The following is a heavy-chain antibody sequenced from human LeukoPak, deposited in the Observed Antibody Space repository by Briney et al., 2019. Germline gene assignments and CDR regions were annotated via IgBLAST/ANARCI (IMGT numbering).Heavy chain of an antibody. D-gene: IGHD5-24*01. CDR3: ARGGEMATISNFDY. J-gene: IGHJ4*02. V-gene: IGHV3-21*01. CDR1: GFNFSSYS. CDR2: ISSSSSYI. Sequence: GGSLRLSCAASGFNFSSYSMNWVRQAPGRGLEWVSSISSSSSYIHYADSVKGRFTISRDNAKNSLYLQMSSLRAEDTAVYYCARGGEMATISNFDYWGQGTLVTVSS.